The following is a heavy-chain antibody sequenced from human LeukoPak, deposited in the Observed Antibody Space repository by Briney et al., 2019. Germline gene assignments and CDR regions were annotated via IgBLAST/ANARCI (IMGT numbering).Heavy chain of an antibody. V-gene: IGHV1-24*01. CDR3: ATRPRLWFGELSVY. J-gene: IGHJ4*02. Sequence: GASVKVSCKVSGYTLTELSMHWVRQAPGKGLEWMGGFDPEDGETIYAQKFQGRVTMTEDTSTDTAYMELSSLRSEDTAVYYCATRPRLWFGELSVYWGQGTLVTVSS. CDR2: FDPEDGET. CDR1: GYTLTELS. D-gene: IGHD3-10*01.